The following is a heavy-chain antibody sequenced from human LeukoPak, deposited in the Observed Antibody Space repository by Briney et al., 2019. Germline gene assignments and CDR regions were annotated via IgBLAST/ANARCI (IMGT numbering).Heavy chain of an antibody. CDR1: GFTFSSYL. Sequence: GGSLRLSCAASGFTFSSYLMSWVRQAPGKGLEWVANINGDESEKYYVDSVKARFTISRDNAKNSLYLQMNSLGVDDTAIYYCSRGEGDDYWGQGTLVTVSS. J-gene: IGHJ4*02. V-gene: IGHV3-7*01. CDR3: SRGEGDDY. CDR2: INGDESEK. D-gene: IGHD3-10*01.